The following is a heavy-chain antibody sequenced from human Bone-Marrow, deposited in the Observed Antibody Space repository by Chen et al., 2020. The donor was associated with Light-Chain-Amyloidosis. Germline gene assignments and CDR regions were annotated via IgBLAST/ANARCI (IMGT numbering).Heavy chain of an antibody. D-gene: IGHD1-26*01. CDR1: GGTFSSYA. J-gene: IGHJ6*03. Sequence: GTEVKKPGPSVKVSCKASGGTFSSYALNWVRQAPGQGLEWMAEIIPVIGTIRYAPDFQGRVTVTTDESMSTAYMELSSLRSEDTAVYYCATARLQAGTYTYYHSYYMHVWGRDHGHRLL. V-gene: IGHV1-69*05. CDR2: IIPVIGTI. CDR3: ATARLQAGTYTYYHSYYMHV.